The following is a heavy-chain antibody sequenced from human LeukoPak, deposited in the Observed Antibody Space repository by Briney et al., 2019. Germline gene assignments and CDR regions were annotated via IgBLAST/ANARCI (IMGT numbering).Heavy chain of an antibody. Sequence: PGGSLRLSCAASGFTFSSYWMSWVRQSPGKGLEWVANIKPDGSGKYFMDSVKGRFTISRDNAKNALYLEMNSLRAEDTAEYFCARERMYSGSGSTYPYYDYWGQGTLVTVSS. CDR1: GFTFSSYW. CDR3: ARERMYSGSGSTYPYYDY. CDR2: IKPDGSGK. D-gene: IGHD3-10*01. J-gene: IGHJ4*02. V-gene: IGHV3-7*01.